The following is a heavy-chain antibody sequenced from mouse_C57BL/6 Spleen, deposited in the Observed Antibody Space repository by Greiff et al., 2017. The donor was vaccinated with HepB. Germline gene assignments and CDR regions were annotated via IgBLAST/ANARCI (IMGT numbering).Heavy chain of an antibody. CDR2: IDPTSGGT. CDR1: GYTFTSYW. CDR3: ASSPHSAQADAMDY. Sequence: QVQLQQPGAELVKPGASVKLSCKASGYTFTSYWMHWVKQRPGLGLEWIGRIDPTSGGTKYNEKFKSKATMTVDKPSSTAYMQLSSRTSEDAAVYYCASSPHSAQADAMDYWGQGTSVTVSS. J-gene: IGHJ4*01. D-gene: IGHD3-2*02. V-gene: IGHV1-72*01.